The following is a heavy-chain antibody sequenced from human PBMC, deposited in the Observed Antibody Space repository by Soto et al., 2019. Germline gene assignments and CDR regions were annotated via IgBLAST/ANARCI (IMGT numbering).Heavy chain of an antibody. CDR2: VSGNNGAS. CDR3: VTDQKYFRVNGNWFDS. V-gene: IGHV1-18*04. Sequence: GXSVKVSFKASCYTSADFGISWVRQAPVQGLEWMGWVSGNNGASNPAPKVQGRITMTLDTSTGVSYMALRSLRSDDTAIYYCVTDQKYFRVNGNWFDSWGQGTLVTVSS. J-gene: IGHJ5*01. D-gene: IGHD2-2*01. CDR1: CYTSADFG.